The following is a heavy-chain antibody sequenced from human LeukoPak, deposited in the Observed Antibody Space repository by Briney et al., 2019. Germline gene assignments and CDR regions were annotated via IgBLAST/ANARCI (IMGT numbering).Heavy chain of an antibody. CDR3: ARWAAVAGTGYFDY. J-gene: IGHJ4*02. Sequence: ASVKVSCKASGYTFTSYAMNWVLQAPGQELEWMGWIHTNTGNPTYAQGFTGRFVFSLDTSVSTACLQISSLKAEDTAVYYCARWAAVAGTGYFDYWGQGTLVTVSS. CDR1: GYTFTSYA. V-gene: IGHV7-4-1*02. CDR2: IHTNTGNP. D-gene: IGHD6-19*01.